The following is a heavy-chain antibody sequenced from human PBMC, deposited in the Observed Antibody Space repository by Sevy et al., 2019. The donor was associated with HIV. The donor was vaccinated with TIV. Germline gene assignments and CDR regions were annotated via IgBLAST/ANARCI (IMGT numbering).Heavy chain of an antibody. J-gene: IGHJ2*01. D-gene: IGHD1-26*01. CDR1: GFTFGDHY. V-gene: IGHV3-72*01. CDR3: AAVGASRGYFDI. Sequence: GGSVRLSCVASGFTFGDHYMDWVRQAPGKGLEWVGRIRNKVKSYTTEYAASVKGRFIVSRDDSKKSLYLQMNSLKTEDTAVYYCAAVGASRGYFDIWGRGTLVTVSS. CDR2: IRNKVKSYTT.